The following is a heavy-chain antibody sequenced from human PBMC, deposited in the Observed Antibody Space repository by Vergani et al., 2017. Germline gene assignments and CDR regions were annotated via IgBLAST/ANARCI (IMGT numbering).Heavy chain of an antibody. CDR1: GFTFNRYG. J-gene: IGHJ4*02. Sequence: QVQLVQSGGGVVQPGGSLRLSCVAPGFTFNRYGMQWDRQAPGKGLERVAYVLFDGSNAYYADSVKGRFIVSRDNSNDALYLQMNSLRTDDTAVYYCARDLAYCHEGSCALWGQGSMVTVSS. CDR2: VLFDGSNA. D-gene: IGHD2-15*01. V-gene: IGHV3-30*02. CDR3: ARDLAYCHEGSCAL.